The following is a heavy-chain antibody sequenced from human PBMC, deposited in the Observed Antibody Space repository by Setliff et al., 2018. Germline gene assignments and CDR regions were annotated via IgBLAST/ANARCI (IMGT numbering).Heavy chain of an antibody. CDR1: GGSISSYY. D-gene: IGHD2-15*01. CDR2: IYIGGSA. Sequence: SETLSLTCTVSGGSISSYYWSRIRQPAGKGLEWIGHIYIGGSANYNPSLKSRVTMSIDTSKNQFSLKLSSVTAADTAVYYCTSCSTYYYYGMDVWGQGTTVTVSS. J-gene: IGHJ6*02. CDR3: TSCSTYYYYGMDV. V-gene: IGHV4-4*07.